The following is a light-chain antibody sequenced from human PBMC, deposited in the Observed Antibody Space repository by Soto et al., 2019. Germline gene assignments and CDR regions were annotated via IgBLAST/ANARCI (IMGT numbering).Light chain of an antibody. CDR2: DVS. CDR3: CSYTARFTLL. Sequence: QSALTQPRSVSGSPGQSVTISCTGTSSDVGGYNHVSWYQHHPGKAPKLMIHDVSQRPSGVPDRFSGSKSGTTASLTISGLQAEDEADYYCCSYTARFTLLFGGGTKLTVL. CDR1: SSDVGGYNH. V-gene: IGLV2-11*01. J-gene: IGLJ3*02.